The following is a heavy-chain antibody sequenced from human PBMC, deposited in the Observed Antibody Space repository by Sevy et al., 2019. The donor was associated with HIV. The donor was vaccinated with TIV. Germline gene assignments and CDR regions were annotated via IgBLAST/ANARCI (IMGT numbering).Heavy chain of an antibody. V-gene: IGHV1-24*01. D-gene: IGHD3-22*01. CDR1: GYTLTNLA. CDR3: AATREYYDENSGYFDY. Sequence: GESLKISCKVSGYTLTNLAMHWVRQAPGQGLEWMGRFDPEGGKTIYAQKFKGRLTMTEEKSSDTAYMELNSLRSEDTAVYYCAATREYYDENSGYFDYWGQGTLVTVSS. J-gene: IGHJ4*02. CDR2: FDPEGGKT.